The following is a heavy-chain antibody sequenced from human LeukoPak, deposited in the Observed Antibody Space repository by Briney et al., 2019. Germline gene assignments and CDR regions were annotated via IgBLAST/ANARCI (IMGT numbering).Heavy chain of an antibody. CDR3: AKNWGATIYYAFDI. CDR1: GFSFTNSA. J-gene: IGHJ3*02. Sequence: SVKVSCKASGFSFTNSAVQWVRQARGQGLEWIGWIVVGSGNTIYVQKFQERVTITRDMSTSTAYMELSSLRSEDTAVYYCAKNWGATIYYAFDIWGQGTMVTVSS. D-gene: IGHD5-12*01. CDR2: IVVGSGNT. V-gene: IGHV1-58*01.